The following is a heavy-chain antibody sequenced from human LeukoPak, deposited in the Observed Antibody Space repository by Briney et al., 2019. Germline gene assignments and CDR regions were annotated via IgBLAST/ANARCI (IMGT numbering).Heavy chain of an antibody. CDR2: IYPGDSGT. CDR3: ARQYSGYDYYFDY. V-gene: IGHV5-51*01. Sequence: GESLKISCKGSGYSFTNYWIGWVRQMPGKGLEWMGIIYPGDSGTRYSPSFQGQVTISADKSISTAYLQWSSLKASGTAMYYCARQYSGYDYYFDYWGQGTLVTVSS. D-gene: IGHD5-12*01. J-gene: IGHJ4*02. CDR1: GYSFTNYW.